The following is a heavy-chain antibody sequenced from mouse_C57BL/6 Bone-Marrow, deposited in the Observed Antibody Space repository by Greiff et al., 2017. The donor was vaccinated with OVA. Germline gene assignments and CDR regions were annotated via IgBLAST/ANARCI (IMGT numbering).Heavy chain of an antibody. Sequence: QVQLQQPGAELVMPGASVKLSCKASGYTFTSYWMHWVKQRPGQGLEWIGEIDPSDSYTNSNQKFKGKSTLTVDKSSSTAYMQLSSLTSEDSAVYYCARGGYFYWGQGTTLTVSS. D-gene: IGHD2-3*01. CDR3: ARGGYFY. CDR1: GYTFTSYW. V-gene: IGHV1-69*01. J-gene: IGHJ2*01. CDR2: IDPSDSYT.